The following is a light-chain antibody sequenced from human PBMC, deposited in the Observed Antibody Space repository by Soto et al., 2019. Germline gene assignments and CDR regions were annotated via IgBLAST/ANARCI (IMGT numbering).Light chain of an antibody. CDR2: DAS. Sequence: DIQMIQSPSSLSASVGDRVTITCQASQEISNYLNWYQQNPGKAPKLLIYDASNFERGVPSRFSGRGSVTDFTFTISSLQPEDFATYYCQQYDHLPRTFGRGTKVEIK. CDR1: QEISNY. CDR3: QQYDHLPRT. J-gene: IGKJ1*01. V-gene: IGKV1-33*01.